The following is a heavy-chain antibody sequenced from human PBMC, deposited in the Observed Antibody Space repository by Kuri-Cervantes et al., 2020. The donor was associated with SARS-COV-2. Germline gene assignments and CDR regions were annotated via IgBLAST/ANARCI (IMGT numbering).Heavy chain of an antibody. D-gene: IGHD4-23*01. CDR1: GGSISSYY. CDR2: IYTSGST. Sequence: SETLSLTCTVSGGSISSYYWSWIRQPAGKGLGWIGRIYTSGSTNYNPSLKSRVTISVDTSKNQFSLKLSSVTAADTAVYYCARPGGFLDVWGKGTTVTVSS. J-gene: IGHJ6*04. CDR3: ARPGGFLDV. V-gene: IGHV4-4*07.